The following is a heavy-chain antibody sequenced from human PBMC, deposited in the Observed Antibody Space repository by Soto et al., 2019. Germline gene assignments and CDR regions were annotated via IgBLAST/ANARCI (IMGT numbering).Heavy chain of an antibody. J-gene: IGHJ5*02. D-gene: IGHD3-22*01. CDR3: AREPYYYDSSGYCNWFDP. CDR1: GGTFSSYA. V-gene: IGHV1-69*13. CDR2: IIPIFGTA. Sequence: ASVKVSCKASGGTFSSYAISWVRQAPGQGLEWMGGIIPIFGTANYAQKFQGRVTITADESTSTAYMELSSLRSEDTAVYYCAREPYYYDSSGYCNWFDPWGQGTLVTVSS.